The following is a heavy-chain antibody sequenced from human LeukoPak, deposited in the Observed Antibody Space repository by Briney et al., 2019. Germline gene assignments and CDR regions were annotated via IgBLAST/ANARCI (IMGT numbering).Heavy chain of an antibody. V-gene: IGHV1-69*06. CDR2: IIPIFGSS. J-gene: IGHJ6*03. D-gene: IGHD6-13*01. CDR3: ARVVGLTGYSSSWYSGYYYYMDV. Sequence: ASVKVSCKASGGTFNNYAINWVRQAPGQGLEWMGGIIPIFGSSNYAQKFQDRVTITADKSTSTAYMELSSLRSEDTAVYYCARVVGLTGYSSSWYSGYYYYMDVWGKGTTVTVSS. CDR1: GGTFNNYA.